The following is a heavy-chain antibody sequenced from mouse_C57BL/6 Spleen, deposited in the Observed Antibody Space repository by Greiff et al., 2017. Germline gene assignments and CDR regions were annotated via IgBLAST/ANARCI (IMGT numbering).Heavy chain of an antibody. D-gene: IGHD2-1*01. V-gene: IGHV1-53*01. J-gene: IGHJ4*01. CDR1: GYTFTSYW. CDR2: INPRNGGT. Sequence: QVQLQQPGTELVKPGASVKLSCKASGYTFTSYWMHWVKQRPGQGLEWIGNINPRNGGTNYNEKFKSKATLTVDKSSSTAYMQLSSLTSEDSAVYYCEREAIYYGTPYYAMDYWGQGTSVTVSS. CDR3: EREAIYYGTPYYAMDY.